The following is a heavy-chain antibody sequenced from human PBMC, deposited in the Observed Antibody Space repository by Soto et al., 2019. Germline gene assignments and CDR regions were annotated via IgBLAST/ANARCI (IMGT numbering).Heavy chain of an antibody. V-gene: IGHV4-59*01. D-gene: IGHD1-1*01. CDR2: IYFTGAT. Sequence: PSETLSLTCPVSCGSITGYYWNWIRQPPGKGLEWIGCIYFTGATNYNPSLKSRVTMSVDTSKNQFSLKLTSVTAADTAVYYCARERTPRTGFDYWGQGTLVTVSS. CDR3: ARERTPRTGFDY. J-gene: IGHJ4*02. CDR1: CGSITGYY.